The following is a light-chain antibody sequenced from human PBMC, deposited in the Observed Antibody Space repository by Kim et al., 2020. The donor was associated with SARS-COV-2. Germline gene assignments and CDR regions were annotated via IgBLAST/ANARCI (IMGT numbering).Light chain of an antibody. Sequence: DIVMTQSPDSLAVSLGQRATFNCKSSQSLLSSSNNENYLAWYQQKPGQPPKLLIYWASSRKSGVPDRFSGSGSGTDFTLTISSLQAEDVAIYYCQQFYSTPITFGQGTRLEIK. CDR2: WAS. J-gene: IGKJ5*01. CDR1: QSLLSSSNNENY. V-gene: IGKV4-1*01. CDR3: QQFYSTPIT.